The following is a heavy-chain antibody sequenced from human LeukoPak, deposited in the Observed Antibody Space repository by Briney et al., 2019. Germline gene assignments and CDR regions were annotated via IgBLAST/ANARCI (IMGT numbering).Heavy chain of an antibody. CDR1: GGSISSGDYY. J-gene: IGHJ4*02. Sequence: SETLSLTCTVSGGSISSGDYYWSWIRQPAGKGLEWIGRIYTGGYTNYNPSVKSRVTMSVDTSKNQFSLKLSSVTAADTAVYYCATDCSGSSCYPAGFDYWGQGILVTVSS. CDR3: ATDCSGSSCYPAGFDY. V-gene: IGHV4-61*02. D-gene: IGHD2-15*01. CDR2: IYTGGYT.